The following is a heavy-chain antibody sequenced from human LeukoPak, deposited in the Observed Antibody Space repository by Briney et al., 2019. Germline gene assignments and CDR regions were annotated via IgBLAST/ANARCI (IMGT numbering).Heavy chain of an antibody. CDR1: GFTFDDYA. CDR2: ISWNSGSI. D-gene: IGHD2-2*01. Sequence: SGGSLRLSCAASGFTFDDYAMHWVRQAPGKGLEWVSGISWNSGSIGYADSVKGRFTISRDNAKNSLYLQMNSLRAEDTALYYCAKGYCSSTSCPLDYWGQGTLVTVSS. J-gene: IGHJ4*02. V-gene: IGHV3-9*01. CDR3: AKGYCSSTSCPLDY.